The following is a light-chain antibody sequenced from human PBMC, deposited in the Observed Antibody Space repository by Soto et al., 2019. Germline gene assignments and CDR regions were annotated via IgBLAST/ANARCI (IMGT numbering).Light chain of an antibody. CDR1: SSDVGRYDY. V-gene: IGLV2-11*01. Sequence: QSALTQPRSVSGSPGQSVTISCTGTSSDVGRYDYVSWYQQYPGEAPKLIIYDVTERPSGVPDRFSGSKSGNTASLTISGLRAEDEAAYSCCSFAGSYSYVFG. CDR2: DVT. J-gene: IGLJ1*01. CDR3: CSFAGSYSYV.